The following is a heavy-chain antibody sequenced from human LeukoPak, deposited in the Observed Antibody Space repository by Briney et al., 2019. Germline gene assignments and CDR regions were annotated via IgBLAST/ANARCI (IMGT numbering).Heavy chain of an antibody. V-gene: IGHV1-18*01. CDR3: ARDKGSGYYSLYYFDY. CDR1: GYTFTSYG. J-gene: IGHJ4*02. D-gene: IGHD3-22*01. CDR2: ISAYNGNT. Sequence: ASVKVSCKASGYTFTSYGISWVRQAPGQGLEWMGWISAYNGNTNYAQKLQGRVTMTTDTSTSTAYMELRSLRSDDTAVYYCARDKGSGYYSLYYFDYWGQGTLVTVSS.